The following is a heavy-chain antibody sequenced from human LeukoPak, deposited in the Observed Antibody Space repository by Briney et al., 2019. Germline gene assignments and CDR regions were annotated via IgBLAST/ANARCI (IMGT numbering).Heavy chain of an antibody. D-gene: IGHD3-22*01. Sequence: ASVKVSCKASGYTFTSYAMHWVRQAPGQRLECRGWINAGNGNTKYSQMFQGRVTITADESTSTAYMELSSLRSEDTAVYYCARGGYYYDSSGYSHLPDYWGQGTLVTVSA. J-gene: IGHJ4*02. CDR3: ARGGYYYDSSGYSHLPDY. CDR1: GYTFTSYA. CDR2: INAGNGNT. V-gene: IGHV1-3*01.